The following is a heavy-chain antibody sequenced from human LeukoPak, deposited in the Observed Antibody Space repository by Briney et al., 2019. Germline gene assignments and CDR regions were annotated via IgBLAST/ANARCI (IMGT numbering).Heavy chain of an antibody. CDR2: ISGSGGST. V-gene: IGHV3-23*01. J-gene: IGHJ6*02. CDR3: AKGVWGYCSITSCYNYYYYGMDV. Sequence: GGSLRLSCAASGFTFSSYAMSWVRQAPGKGLEWVSAISGSGGSTYYAASVKGRFTISRDNSKNTLYLQMNSLRAEDTAVYYCAKGVWGYCSITSCYNYYYYGMDVWGQGTTVTVSS. CDR1: GFTFSSYA. D-gene: IGHD2-2*02.